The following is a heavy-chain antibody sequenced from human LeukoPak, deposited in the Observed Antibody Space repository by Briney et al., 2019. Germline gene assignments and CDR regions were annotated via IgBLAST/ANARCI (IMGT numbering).Heavy chain of an antibody. CDR3: AKDRVLRYFDWLPNYYYYMDV. CDR2: ISGSGGST. CDR1: GFTFSSYA. V-gene: IGHV3-23*01. D-gene: IGHD3-9*01. Sequence: GSLRLSCAASGFTFSSYAMSWVRQAPGKGLEWVSAISGSGGSTYYADSVKGRFTISRDNSKNTLYLQMNSLRAEDTAVYYCAKDRVLRYFDWLPNYYYYMDVWGKGTTVTVSS. J-gene: IGHJ6*03.